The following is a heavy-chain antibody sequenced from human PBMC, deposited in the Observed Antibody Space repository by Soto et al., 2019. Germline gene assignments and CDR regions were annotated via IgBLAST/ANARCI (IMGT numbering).Heavy chain of an antibody. Sequence: LSLTCTVSGGSISGDHWNWIRQPPGKGLEWIAYVSSSGSTKYNPSLKSRVTISIDTTKNQFSLRLSSVTAADTAVYYCASGFYDSRGYSEAFDIWGQGTKVTVSS. V-gene: IGHV4-59*01. D-gene: IGHD3-22*01. J-gene: IGHJ3*02. CDR2: VSSSGST. CDR1: GGSISGDH. CDR3: ASGFYDSRGYSEAFDI.